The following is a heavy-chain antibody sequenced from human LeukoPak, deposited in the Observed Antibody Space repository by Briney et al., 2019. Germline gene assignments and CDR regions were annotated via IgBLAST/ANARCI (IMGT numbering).Heavy chain of an antibody. D-gene: IGHD4-11*01. J-gene: IGHJ4*02. CDR2: IKQDGSEK. Sequence: GGSLRLSCAASGFTFSSYWMTWVRQAPGKGLEWVANIKQDGSEKYYVDSVKGRFTVSRDNAKNSLYLQMNSLRAEDTAVYYCARGSNYGSPYYFDYWGQGTLVTVSS. CDR1: GFTFSSYW. V-gene: IGHV3-7*05. CDR3: ARGSNYGSPYYFDY.